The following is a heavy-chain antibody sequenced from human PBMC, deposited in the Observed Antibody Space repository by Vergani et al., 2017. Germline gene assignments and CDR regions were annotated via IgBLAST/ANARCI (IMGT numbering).Heavy chain of an antibody. CDR3: ARDPRSRSSFFFDF. Sequence: QVQLVESGGGVVQPGRSLRLSCAASGFRFSSYGMNWVRQAPGKGLEWVSIIYTDGTTAYADSVKGRFTISRDNSKNTVYLQVNRPRAEDTGLYYCARDPRSRSSFFFDFWGLGALVTVSS. J-gene: IGHJ4*02. CDR1: GFRFSSYG. CDR2: IYTDGTT. D-gene: IGHD6-6*01. V-gene: IGHV3-NL1*01.